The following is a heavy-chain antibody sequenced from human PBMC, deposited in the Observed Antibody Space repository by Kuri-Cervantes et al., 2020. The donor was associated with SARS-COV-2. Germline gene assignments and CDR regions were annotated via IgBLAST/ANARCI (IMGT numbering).Heavy chain of an antibody. D-gene: IGHD3-10*01. CDR3: AKDNGSGSYYPSFDY. V-gene: IGHV1-18*01. J-gene: IGHJ4*02. CDR1: GYTFTTFG. Sequence: ASVKVSCKASGYTFTTFGITWVRQAPGQGLEWMGWISGYNRNPNYAQSLQDRVTMTTDTSTSTAYMELRSLRSDDTALYYCAKDNGSGSYYPSFDYWGQGTLVTVSS. CDR2: ISGYNRNP.